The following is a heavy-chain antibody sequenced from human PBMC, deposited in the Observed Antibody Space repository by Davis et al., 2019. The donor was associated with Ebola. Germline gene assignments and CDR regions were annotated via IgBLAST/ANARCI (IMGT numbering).Heavy chain of an antibody. D-gene: IGHD7-27*01. CDR2: IFQSGST. Sequence: MPGGSLRLSCTFSSGSISSYYWSWIRQPPGKGLEWIGYIFQSGSTNYNPSLKSRVTISVDTSKNQFSLKLTSVTAADTAVYYCARTPGHFDYWGQGALVTVS. CDR3: ARTPGHFDY. V-gene: IGHV4-59*01. CDR1: SGSISSYY. J-gene: IGHJ4*02.